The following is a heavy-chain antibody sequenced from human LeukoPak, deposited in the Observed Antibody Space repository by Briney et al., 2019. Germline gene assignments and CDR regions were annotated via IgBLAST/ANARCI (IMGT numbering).Heavy chain of an antibody. CDR2: IKEDGSET. CDR3: VRDGAYYYGSGSSYNGLDY. Sequence: GGSPRLSCAASGSIFKKYWMNWVRQVPGKGLECLANIKEDGSETYYADSVKGRFTISRDNSKSTLYMEMNSLRAEDTAVYYCVRDGAYYYGSGSSYNGLDYWGQGNLVSVSS. D-gene: IGHD3-10*01. J-gene: IGHJ4*02. V-gene: IGHV3-7*01. CDR1: GSIFKKYW.